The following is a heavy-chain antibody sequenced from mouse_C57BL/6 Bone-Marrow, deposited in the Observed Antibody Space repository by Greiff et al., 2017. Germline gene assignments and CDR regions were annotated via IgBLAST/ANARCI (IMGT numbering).Heavy chain of an antibody. CDR1: GYTFTDYY. Sequence: EVKLQQSGPELVKPGASVKISCKASGYTFTDYYMNWVKQSHGKSLEWIGDINPNNGGTSYNQKFKGKATLTVDKSSSTAYMELRSLTSEDSAVYYCAELDYFDYWGQGTTLTVSS. J-gene: IGHJ2*01. D-gene: IGHD4-1*01. V-gene: IGHV1-26*01. CDR2: INPNNGGT. CDR3: AELDYFDY.